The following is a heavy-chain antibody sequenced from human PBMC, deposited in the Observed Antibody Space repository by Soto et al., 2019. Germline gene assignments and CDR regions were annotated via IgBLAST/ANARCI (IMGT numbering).Heavy chain of an antibody. Sequence: PLVTLCLTCSVSGCSIISGGYYWSWIRPHPGKGLEWIGYIYYSGKTYYNPSVKSRVTISVDTSKNQFSLKLSSVTAADTAVYYCARVPYYYDSSGYYFDYWGQGTLVTVSS. D-gene: IGHD3-22*01. J-gene: IGHJ4*02. CDR1: GCSIISGGYY. CDR2: IYYSGKT. V-gene: IGHV4-31*03. CDR3: ARVPYYYDSSGYYFDY.